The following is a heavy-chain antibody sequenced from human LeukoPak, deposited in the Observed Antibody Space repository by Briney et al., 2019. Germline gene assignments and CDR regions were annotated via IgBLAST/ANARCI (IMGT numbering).Heavy chain of an antibody. CDR2: IYSGGST. Sequence: PGGSLRLSCAASGFTFSSYAMHWVRQAPGKGLEWVSVIYSGGSTYYADSVKGRFTISRDNSKNTLYLQMNSLRAEDTAVYYCATGLFHFDYWGQGTLVTVSS. CDR3: ATGLFHFDY. CDR1: GFTFSSYA. D-gene: IGHD2-21*01. J-gene: IGHJ4*02. V-gene: IGHV3-NL1*01.